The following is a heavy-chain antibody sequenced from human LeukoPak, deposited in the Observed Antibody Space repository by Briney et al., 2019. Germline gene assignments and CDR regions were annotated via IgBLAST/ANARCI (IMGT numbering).Heavy chain of an antibody. Sequence: SETLSLTCAVYGGSFSGYYWSWIRQPPGKGLEWIGEINHVGSTNYNPSLKSRVTISIDTSRNQFSLKLNSVTAADTAVYYCVRCVSGQCGAAGFWGQGTLVTVSS. D-gene: IGHD2-15*01. J-gene: IGHJ4*02. CDR2: INHVGST. CDR3: VRCVSGQCGAAGF. CDR1: GGSFSGYY. V-gene: IGHV4-34*01.